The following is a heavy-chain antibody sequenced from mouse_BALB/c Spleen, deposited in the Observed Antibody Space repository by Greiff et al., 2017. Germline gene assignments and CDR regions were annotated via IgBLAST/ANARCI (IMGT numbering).Heavy chain of an antibody. CDR3: ARPYGNYFDY. CDR2: INPSTGYT. Sequence: QVQLQQSGAELAKPGASVKMSCKASGYTFTSYWLPWVKQRPGQGLEWIGYINPSTGYTEYNQKFKDKATLTADKSSSTAYMQLSSLTSEDSAVYYCARPYGNYFDYWGQGTTLTVSS. CDR1: GYTFTSYW. D-gene: IGHD2-1*01. V-gene: IGHV1-7*01. J-gene: IGHJ2*01.